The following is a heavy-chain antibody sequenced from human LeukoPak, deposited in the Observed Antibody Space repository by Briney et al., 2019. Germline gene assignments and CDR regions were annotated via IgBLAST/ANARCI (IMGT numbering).Heavy chain of an antibody. D-gene: IGHD2-15*01. J-gene: IGHJ4*02. CDR1: GGTFTIYA. Sequence: ASVKVSCKASGGTFTIYAISWVRQAPGQGLEWMGWIIPIFGIANYAQKFQGRVTITADKSTSTAYMELSRLRSEDTAVYYCARDRSGYCSGGSCYSSTIPFDYWGQGTLVTVSS. V-gene: IGHV1-69*10. CDR3: ARDRSGYCSGGSCYSSTIPFDY. CDR2: IIPIFGIA.